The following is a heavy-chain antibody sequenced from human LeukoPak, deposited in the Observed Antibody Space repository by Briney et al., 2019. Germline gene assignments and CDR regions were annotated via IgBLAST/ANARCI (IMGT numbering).Heavy chain of an antibody. J-gene: IGHJ6*03. D-gene: IGHD3-9*01. Sequence: SETLSLTCTVSGGSTSSYYWSWIRQPPGKGLEGIGYIYYSGSTNYNPSLKSRVTISVDTSKNQFSLKLSSVTAADTAVYYCAGRLRYFDWLFRGYMDVWGKGTTVTISS. CDR3: AGRLRYFDWLFRGYMDV. CDR2: IYYSGST. V-gene: IGHV4-59*01. CDR1: GGSTSSYY.